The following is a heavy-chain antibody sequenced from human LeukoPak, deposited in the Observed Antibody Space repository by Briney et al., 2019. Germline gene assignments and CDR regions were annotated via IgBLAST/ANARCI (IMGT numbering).Heavy chain of an antibody. D-gene: IGHD3-10*01. CDR2: INTNTGNP. V-gene: IGHV7-4-1*02. CDR3: ARGFGLFDYYTSADDY. CDR1: GYSFSSHA. J-gene: IGHJ4*02. Sequence: GASVKVSCKASGYSFSSHAMNWVRQTPGQGLEWMGWINTNTGNPTYAQGFTGRFVFSLDTSVSTAYLQISSLKAEDTAVYYCARGFGLFDYYTSADDYWGQGTLVIVSS.